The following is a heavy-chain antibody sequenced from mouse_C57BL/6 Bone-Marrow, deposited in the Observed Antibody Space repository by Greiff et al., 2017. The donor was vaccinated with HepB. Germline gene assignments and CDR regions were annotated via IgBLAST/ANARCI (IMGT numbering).Heavy chain of an antibody. CDR1: GFTFSDYG. D-gene: IGHD2-5*01. J-gene: IGHJ1*03. V-gene: IGHV5-17*01. CDR2: ISSGSSTI. Sequence: EVHLVESGGGLVKPGGSLKLSCAASGFTFSDYGMHWVRQAPEKGLEWVAYISSGSSTIYYADTVKGRFTISRDNAKNTLFLQMTSLRSEDTAVYYCAIYSNYGYFDVWGTGTTVTVSS. CDR3: AIYSNYGYFDV.